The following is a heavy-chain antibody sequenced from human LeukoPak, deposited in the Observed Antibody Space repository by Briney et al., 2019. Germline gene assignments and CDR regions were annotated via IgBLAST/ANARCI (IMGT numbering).Heavy chain of an antibody. CDR1: GGSISSYY. Sequence: SETLSLTCTVSGGSISSYYWSWIRQPPGKGLEWIGYIYYSGSTNYNPSLKSRVTISVDTSKNQFSLKLSSVTAADTAVYYCARGSAAAAHGYYYYYGMDVWGQGTTVTVSS. V-gene: IGHV4-59*01. J-gene: IGHJ6*02. CDR2: IYYSGST. CDR3: ARGSAAAAHGYYYYYGMDV. D-gene: IGHD6-13*01.